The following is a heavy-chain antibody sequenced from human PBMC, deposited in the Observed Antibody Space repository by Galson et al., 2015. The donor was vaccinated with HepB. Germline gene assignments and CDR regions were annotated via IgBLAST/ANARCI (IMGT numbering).Heavy chain of an antibody. CDR3: ARQANYDVLTGEFSADSDH. Sequence: QSGAEVKKPRESLKISCKTSGYSFTNYWIAWVRQMPGKGLEWMGIIYPDDSDARYSPSFQGQVTISADKSIDTAYLQWSSLKASDSAMYYCARQANYDVLTGEFSADSDHWGQGTLVTVSS. J-gene: IGHJ4*02. CDR2: IYPDDSDA. D-gene: IGHD3-9*01. CDR1: GYSFTNYW. V-gene: IGHV5-51*01.